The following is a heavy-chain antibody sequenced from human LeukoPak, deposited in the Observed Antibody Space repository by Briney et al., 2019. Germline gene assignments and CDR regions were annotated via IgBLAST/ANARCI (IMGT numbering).Heavy chain of an antibody. J-gene: IGHJ6*02. V-gene: IGHV4-31*03. D-gene: IGHD5-12*01. CDR3: AREGYDLNYYYYGMDV. CDR1: GDSIGSGGYY. Sequence: PSQTLSLTCTVAGDSIGSGGYYWSWIRQHPGKGLEWIGYIYYSGSTYYNPSLKSRVTISVDTSKNQFSLKLSSVTAADTAVYYCAREGYDLNYYYYGMDVWGQGTTVTVSS. CDR2: IYYSGST.